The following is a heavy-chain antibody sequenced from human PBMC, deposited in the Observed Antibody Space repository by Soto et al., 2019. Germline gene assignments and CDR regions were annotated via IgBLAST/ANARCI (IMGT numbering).Heavy chain of an antibody. D-gene: IGHD3-22*01. Sequence: QVQLVQSGAEVKKPGASVKVSCKASGYTFTSYYMHWVRQAPGQGLEWMGGIIPIFGTANYAQKFQGRVTITADESTSTAYMELSSLRSEDTAVYYCAREGDSSGYHYWGQGTLVTVSS. V-gene: IGHV1-69*01. CDR3: AREGDSSGYHY. CDR1: GYTFTSYY. J-gene: IGHJ4*02. CDR2: IIPIFGTA.